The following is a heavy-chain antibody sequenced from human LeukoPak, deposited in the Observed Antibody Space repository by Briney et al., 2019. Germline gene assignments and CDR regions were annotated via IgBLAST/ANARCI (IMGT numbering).Heavy chain of an antibody. V-gene: IGHV3-7*01. D-gene: IGHD6-13*01. CDR1: GFTFSSYE. Sequence: GGSLRLSCAASGFTFSSYEMNWVRQAPGKGLEWVANIKQDGSEKYYVDSVKGRFTISRDNAKNSLYLQMNSLRAEDTAMYYCARDSAGNDYWGRGTLVTVSS. J-gene: IGHJ4*02. CDR2: IKQDGSEK. CDR3: ARDSAGNDY.